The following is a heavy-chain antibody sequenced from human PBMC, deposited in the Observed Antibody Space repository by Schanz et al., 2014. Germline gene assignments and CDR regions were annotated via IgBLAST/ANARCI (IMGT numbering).Heavy chain of an antibody. CDR3: AIHYGDRAL. CDR2: MNPTTGNR. Sequence: QVQLVQSGAEVKKPGASVRVSCKASGYSFTPYDVNWVRQATGQGLEWMGWMNPTTGNRGYAQNFQGRVTMTRDTTCKTANMKRTDLKVEESGLYYCAIHYGDRALWGQGTLIAVSS. V-gene: IGHV1-8*01. D-gene: IGHD4-17*01. J-gene: IGHJ4*02. CDR1: GYSFTPYD.